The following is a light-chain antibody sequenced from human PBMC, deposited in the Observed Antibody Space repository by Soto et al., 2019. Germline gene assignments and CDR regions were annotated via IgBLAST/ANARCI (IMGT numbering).Light chain of an antibody. CDR2: VVS. CDR3: ASYTTSDTPYV. Sequence: QSALTQPASVSGSPGQSITISCTGTSSDVGGFKYVSWYQQHPGKAPKLIISVVSNRPSGVSTRFSGSKSGNTAPLTISGLQAEDGADYYCASYTTSDTPYVFGTGTKLPS. J-gene: IGLJ1*01. V-gene: IGLV2-14*01. CDR1: SSDVGGFKY.